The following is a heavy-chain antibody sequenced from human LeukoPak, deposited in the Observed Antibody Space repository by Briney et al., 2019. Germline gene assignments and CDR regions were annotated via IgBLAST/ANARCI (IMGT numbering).Heavy chain of an antibody. CDR3: ARHEGYCSSTSCYVWFDP. CDR1: GYSFTSYW. V-gene: IGHV5-51*01. CDR2: IYPGDSDT. J-gene: IGHJ5*02. Sequence: GESLKISCKGSGYSFTSYWIGWVRQMPGKGLEWMGIIYPGDSDTRYSPSFQGQVTISADKSISTAYLQWSSLKASDTATYYCARHEGYCSSTSCYVWFDPWGQGTLVTVSS. D-gene: IGHD2-2*01.